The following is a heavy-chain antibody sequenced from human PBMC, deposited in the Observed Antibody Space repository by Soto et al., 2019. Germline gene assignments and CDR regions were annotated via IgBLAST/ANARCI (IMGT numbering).Heavy chain of an antibody. CDR1: AFSSTNAW. V-gene: IGHV3-15*01. CDR3: TKGSGPWAGSGMNV. CDR2: IKSKNDGGTT. Sequence: EVQLVESGGGLVKPGGSLRLSCAASAFSSTNAWMTWVRQAPGKGLEWIGRIKSKNDGGTTDYAAPVKGRFAISRDDSKNTLYLQMNSLKADDTAVYYCTKGSGPWAGSGMNVWGQGTTVIVSS. J-gene: IGHJ6*02. D-gene: IGHD3-10*01.